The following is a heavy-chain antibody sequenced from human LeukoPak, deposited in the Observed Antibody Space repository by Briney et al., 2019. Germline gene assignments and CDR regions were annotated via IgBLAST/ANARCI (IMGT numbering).Heavy chain of an antibody. CDR1: GGSITSSSYY. J-gene: IGHJ4*02. CDR2: IYYTGGT. D-gene: IGHD1-26*01. CDR3: PRHGGTRIPRDEVYYFDY. V-gene: IGHV4-39*01. Sequence: SETLSLTCSVSGGSITSSSYYWGWIRQPPEKGLEWIGSIYYTGGTHYSPSLKSRVTISVDTSKSQFSLKLSSVAAADTALYYCPRHGGTRIPRDEVYYFDYWGQGTLVTGSS.